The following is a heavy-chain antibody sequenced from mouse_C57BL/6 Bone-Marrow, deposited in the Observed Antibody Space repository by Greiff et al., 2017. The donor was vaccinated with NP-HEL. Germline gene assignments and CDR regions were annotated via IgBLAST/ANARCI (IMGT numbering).Heavy chain of an antibody. CDR1: GFNIKNTY. CDR3: ALDSSGPYAMDY. Sequence: EVKLVESVAELVRPGASVKLSCTASGFNIKNTYMHWVKQRPEQGLEWIGRIDPAHGNTKYAPKFQGKATITADTYSNTAYLQLSSLTSEDTAIYYCALDSSGPYAMDYWGKGTSVTVSS. D-gene: IGHD3-2*02. CDR2: IDPAHGNT. J-gene: IGHJ4*01. V-gene: IGHV14-3*01.